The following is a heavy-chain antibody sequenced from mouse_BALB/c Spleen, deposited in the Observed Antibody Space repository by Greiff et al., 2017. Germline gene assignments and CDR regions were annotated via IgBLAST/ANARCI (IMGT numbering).Heavy chain of an antibody. Sequence: EVKLVESGGGLVKPGGSLKLSCAASGFTFSSYAMSWVRQSPETRLEWVAEISSGGSYTYYPDTVTGRFTISRDNAKNTLYLEMSSLRSEDTAMYYCARRGGYFDYWGQGTTLTVSS. J-gene: IGHJ2*01. CDR1: GFTFSSYA. V-gene: IGHV5-9-4*01. CDR2: ISSGGSYT. CDR3: ARRGGYFDY.